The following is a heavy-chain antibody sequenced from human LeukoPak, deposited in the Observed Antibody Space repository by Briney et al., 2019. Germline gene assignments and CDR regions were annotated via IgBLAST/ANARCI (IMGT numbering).Heavy chain of an antibody. Sequence: SVKVSCKASGYTFTRHFMHWVRQAPGQGLEWMGGIIPIFGTANYAQKFQGRVTITADKSTSTAYMELSSLRSEDTAVYYCARDHHSYGADYWGQGTLVTVSS. V-gene: IGHV1-69*06. CDR2: IIPIFGTA. CDR3: ARDHHSYGADY. D-gene: IGHD5-18*01. CDR1: GYTFTRHF. J-gene: IGHJ4*02.